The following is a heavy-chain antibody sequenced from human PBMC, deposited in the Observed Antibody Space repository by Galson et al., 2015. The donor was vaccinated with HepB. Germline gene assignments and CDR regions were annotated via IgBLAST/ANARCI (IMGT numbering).Heavy chain of an antibody. CDR1: GYTLTELS. CDR3: ATPYSGSSIYDAFDI. CDR2: FDPEDGET. Sequence: SVKVSCKVSGYTLTELSMHWVRQAPGKGLEWMGGFDPEDGETIYAQKFQGRVTMTEDTSTDTAYMELSSLRSEDTAVYYCATPYSGSSIYDAFDIWGQGTMVTVSS. V-gene: IGHV1-24*01. D-gene: IGHD1-26*01. J-gene: IGHJ3*02.